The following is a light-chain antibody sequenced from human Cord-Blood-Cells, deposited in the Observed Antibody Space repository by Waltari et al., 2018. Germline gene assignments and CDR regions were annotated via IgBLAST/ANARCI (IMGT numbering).Light chain of an antibody. J-gene: IGKJ3*01. Sequence: DIQLTKSPSFLSASVGDRVTITCRASQGISSYLAWYQQKPGKAPTLLIYAASTLQSGVPSRFSGSGSGTEFTLTISSLQPEDFATYYCQQLNSYRFTFGPGTKVDIK. CDR2: AAS. CDR3: QQLNSYRFT. CDR1: QGISSY. V-gene: IGKV1-9*01.